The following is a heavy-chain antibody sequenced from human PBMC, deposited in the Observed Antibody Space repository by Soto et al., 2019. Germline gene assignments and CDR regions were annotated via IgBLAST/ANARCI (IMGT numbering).Heavy chain of an antibody. J-gene: IGHJ4*02. D-gene: IGHD1-26*01. CDR1: GFTLSNYV. CDR2: ISHSGGST. V-gene: IGHV3-23*01. Sequence: EVQLLESGGDLVQPGGSVRLSCAASGFTLSNYVMTWVRQAPGKGLEWVSSISHSGGSTYYADSVKARFTISRDISKKRVCGGVNGLRADDTAVYFCAKGLDSGSYTDFDYWGQGTLVTVSS. CDR3: AKGLDSGSYTDFDY.